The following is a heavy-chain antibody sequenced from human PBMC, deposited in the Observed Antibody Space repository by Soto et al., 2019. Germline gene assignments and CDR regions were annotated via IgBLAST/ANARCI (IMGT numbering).Heavy chain of an antibody. D-gene: IGHD3-22*01. V-gene: IGHV4-30-4*01. Sequence: PSETLSLTCTVSGGSISSGDYYWSWIRQPPGKGLEWIGYISYSSGNTYYNPSLRSRVTISVDTSKNQLSLKLRSVTAADTAVYYCARVGGDSSGHYFDSWGQGTLVTVS. CDR3: ARVGGDSSGHYFDS. CDR2: ISYSSGNT. CDR1: GGSISSGDYY. J-gene: IGHJ4*02.